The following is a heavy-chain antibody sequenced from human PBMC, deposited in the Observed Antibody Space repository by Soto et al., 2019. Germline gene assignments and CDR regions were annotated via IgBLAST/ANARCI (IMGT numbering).Heavy chain of an antibody. J-gene: IGHJ3*02. CDR2: INLFGSS. CDR1: GGSFSGHY. V-gene: IGHV4-34*01. CDR3: ARVGGVGIIATSDEALDI. Sequence: QVQLQQWGAGLLKPSETLSLTCAVYGGSFSGHYWSWIRQPPGKGLEWLGEINLFGSSNYNPSLKSRLTLSIDMSKSLFSLKLSSVTAADTAVYYCARVGGVGIIATSDEALDIWGQGTTVTVSS. D-gene: IGHD1-20*01.